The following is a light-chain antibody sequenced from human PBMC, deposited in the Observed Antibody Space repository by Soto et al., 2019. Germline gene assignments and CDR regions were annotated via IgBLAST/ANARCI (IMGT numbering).Light chain of an antibody. V-gene: IGKV1-39*01. Sequence: DIPMTQSPSSLSESAGDRVTITFRASQGISTYLNWYQQKPGKAPKLLIYAASSLQSGVPSRFSGSGSETDFTLTISSLQPEDFATYSCQQSYSTTWTFGQGTKVDIK. CDR3: QQSYSTTWT. J-gene: IGKJ1*01. CDR1: QGISTY. CDR2: AAS.